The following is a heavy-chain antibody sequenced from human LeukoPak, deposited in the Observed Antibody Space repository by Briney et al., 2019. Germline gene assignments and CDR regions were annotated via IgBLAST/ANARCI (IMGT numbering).Heavy chain of an antibody. V-gene: IGHV1-24*01. J-gene: IGHJ4*02. Sequence: ASVKVSCRVSGYTLTELSMHWVRQAPGKGLEWMGGFDPEDGETIYAQKFQGRVTMTEDTSTDTAYMELSSLRSEDTAVYYCATLLRRGDYFDYWGQGTLVTVSS. CDR3: ATLLRRGDYFDY. CDR1: GYTLTELS. D-gene: IGHD3-22*01. CDR2: FDPEDGET.